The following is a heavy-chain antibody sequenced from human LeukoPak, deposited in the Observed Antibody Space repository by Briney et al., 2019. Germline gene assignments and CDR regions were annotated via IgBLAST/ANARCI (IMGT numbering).Heavy chain of an antibody. CDR3: ARDSPSIAAAGYFDY. CDR1: GFTFSSYA. CDR2: ISYDGSNK. J-gene: IGHJ4*02. D-gene: IGHD6-13*01. V-gene: IGHV3-30-3*01. Sequence: GSLRLSCAASGFTFSSYAMHWVRQAPGKGLEWVAVISYDGSNKYYADSVKGRFTISRDNSKNTLYLQMNSLRAEDTAVYYCARDSPSIAAAGYFDYWGQGTLVTVSS.